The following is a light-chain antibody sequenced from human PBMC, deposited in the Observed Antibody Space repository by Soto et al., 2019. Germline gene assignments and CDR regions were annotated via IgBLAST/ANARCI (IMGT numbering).Light chain of an antibody. CDR3: SSYTGGSTPYV. J-gene: IGLJ1*01. V-gene: IGLV2-14*03. CDR1: SSDVGAYNY. Sequence: QSALTQPASLSASPGQSITISCTGTSSDVGAYNYVSWYQHHPGKAPKLMIHDVSNRPSGISNRFSGSKSGNTASLTISGLQADDEADYYCSSYTGGSTPYVFGTGTKVTVL. CDR2: DVS.